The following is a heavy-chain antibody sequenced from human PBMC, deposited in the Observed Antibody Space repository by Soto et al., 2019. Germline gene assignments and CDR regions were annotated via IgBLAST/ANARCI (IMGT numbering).Heavy chain of an antibody. CDR3: ARFLIRGGSGPFDY. CDR1: GFSLSTSGMC. CDR2: IDWDDDK. Sequence: SGPTLVNPTQTLTLTCTFSGFSLSTSGMCVSWIRQPPGKALEWLALIDWDDDKYYSTSLKTRLTISKDTSKNQVVLTMTNMEPVDIAKCYCARFLIRGGSGPFDYWGQGTLVTVSS. V-gene: IGHV2-70*01. D-gene: IGHD3-10*01. J-gene: IGHJ4*02.